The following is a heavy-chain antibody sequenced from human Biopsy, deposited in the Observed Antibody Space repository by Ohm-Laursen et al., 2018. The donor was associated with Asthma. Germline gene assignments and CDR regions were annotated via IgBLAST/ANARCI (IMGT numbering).Heavy chain of an antibody. CDR3: ARDLSGYCTSSACYGFDS. CDR1: GGSISSSSYY. D-gene: IGHD2-8*01. V-gene: IGHV4-31*11. J-gene: IGHJ5*01. Sequence: SQTLSLTCAVSGGSISSSSYYWSWVRQHPGKGLEWIGYINYSGSTSYSPSLESRVTVSVDTSKNQFSLKLSSVTAADTAVYYCARDLSGYCTSSACYGFDSWGQGTLVTVSS. CDR2: INYSGST.